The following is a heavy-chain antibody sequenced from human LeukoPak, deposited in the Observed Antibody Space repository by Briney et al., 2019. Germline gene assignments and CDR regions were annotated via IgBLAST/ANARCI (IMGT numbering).Heavy chain of an antibody. CDR2: ISGSADST. J-gene: IGHJ4*02. D-gene: IGHD2-15*01. CDR3: AKGRNSGGSCSNF. CDR1: GFTFSSYA. Sequence: GGSLRLSCAASGFTFSSYAMSWVRQAPGKGLEWVSLISGSADSTGYADSVKGRFTISRDNSNNTLYLQMNSLRAEDTAVYYCAKGRNSGGSCSNFWGQGTLVTVSS. V-gene: IGHV3-23*01.